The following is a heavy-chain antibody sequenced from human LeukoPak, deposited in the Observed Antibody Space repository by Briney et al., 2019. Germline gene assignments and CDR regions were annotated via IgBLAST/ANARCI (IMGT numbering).Heavy chain of an antibody. Sequence: SETLSLTCAVYGESFSGYYWSWIRQPPGKGLEWIGEINHSGSTNYNPSLKSRVTISVDTSKNQFSLKLSSVTAADTAVYYRARKSTSEYYVWGSYRSDYWGQGTLVTVSS. CDR3: ARKSTSEYYVWGSYRSDY. D-gene: IGHD3-16*02. J-gene: IGHJ4*02. CDR1: GESFSGYY. CDR2: INHSGST. V-gene: IGHV4-34*01.